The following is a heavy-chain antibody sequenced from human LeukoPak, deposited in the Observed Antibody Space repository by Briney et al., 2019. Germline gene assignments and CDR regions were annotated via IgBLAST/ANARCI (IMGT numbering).Heavy chain of an antibody. Sequence: SETLSLTCPVSGGSIGTYYWSWIRQSPGKGLEWIGYIYVTGTRYNPYLQSRVTISVDRSSNQFFMKMSSVTAADTAVYYCARHIGGGIEDMDVWGKGTKVIVSS. CDR3: ARHIGGGIEDMDV. CDR1: GGSIGTYY. J-gene: IGHJ6*03. D-gene: IGHD3-16*02. CDR2: IYVTGT. V-gene: IGHV4-59*08.